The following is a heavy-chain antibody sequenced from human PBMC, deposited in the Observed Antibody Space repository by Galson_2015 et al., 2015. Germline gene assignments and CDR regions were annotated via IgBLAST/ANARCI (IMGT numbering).Heavy chain of an antibody. CDR2: ISVSGETI. D-gene: IGHD3-10*01. CDR3: ARNLHFYYGSRAFDH. Sequence: SLRLSCAASGFMFTDYYMNWIRQAPGKGLEWISHISVSGETIYYAASVKGRFIISRDNANNSVYLQMNNLTPEDTAVYYCARNLHFYYGSRAFDHWGQGTLVTVSS. CDR1: GFMFTDYY. V-gene: IGHV3-11*01. J-gene: IGHJ4*02.